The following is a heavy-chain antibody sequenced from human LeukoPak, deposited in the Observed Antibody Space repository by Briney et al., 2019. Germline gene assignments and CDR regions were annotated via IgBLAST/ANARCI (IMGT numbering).Heavy chain of an antibody. V-gene: IGHV1-18*04. CDR2: ISAYNGNT. CDR3: ARDVAIGVVVTATPFDY. CDR1: GYTFTSYG. D-gene: IGHD2-21*02. J-gene: IGHJ4*02. Sequence: GASVKVSCKASGYTFTSYGISWMRQAPRQGLEWMGWISAYNGNTNYAQKLQGRVTMATDTSTSTAYMELRSLRSDDTAVYYCARDVAIGVVVTATPFDYWGQGTLVTVSS.